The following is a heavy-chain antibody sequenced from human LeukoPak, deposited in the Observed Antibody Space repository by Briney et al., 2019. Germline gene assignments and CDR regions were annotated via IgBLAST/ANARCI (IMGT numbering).Heavy chain of an antibody. Sequence: PSETLSLTCTVSGGSISSSSYYWGWVRQPPGKGLEWIGSIYYSGSTYYNPSLKSRLTISVDTSKNQFSLKLSSVTAADTAVYYCARHTQEMDVWGKGTTVTVSS. V-gene: IGHV4-39*01. J-gene: IGHJ6*04. CDR2: IYYSGST. CDR3: ARHTQEMDV. CDR1: GGSISSSSYY.